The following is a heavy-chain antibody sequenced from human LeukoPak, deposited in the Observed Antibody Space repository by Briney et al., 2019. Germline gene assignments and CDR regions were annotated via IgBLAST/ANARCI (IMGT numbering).Heavy chain of an antibody. CDR3: ARGRFWQQLVPANWFDP. Sequence: SETLSLTCAVYGGSFSGYYWGWIRQPPGKGLEWIGEINHSGSTNYNPSLKSRVTISVDTSKNQFSLKLSSVTAADTAVYYCARGRFWQQLVPANWFDPWGQGTLVTISS. CDR1: GGSFSGYY. D-gene: IGHD6-13*01. V-gene: IGHV4-34*01. J-gene: IGHJ5*02. CDR2: INHSGST.